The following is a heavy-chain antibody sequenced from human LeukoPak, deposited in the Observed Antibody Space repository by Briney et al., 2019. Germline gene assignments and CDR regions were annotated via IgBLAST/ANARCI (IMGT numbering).Heavy chain of an antibody. D-gene: IGHD3-9*01. CDR3: ARGCLGYDILTGYCSFDY. CDR2: ITASGTAM. V-gene: IGHV3-48*02. J-gene: IGHJ4*02. CDR1: GFTFSSYS. Sequence: PGGSLRLSCAASGFTFSSYSMNWVRQAPGKGLEWVSHITASGTAMFYADSVKGRFTISRDNAKNSLYLQMNSLRDEDTAVYYCARGCLGYDILTGYCSFDYWGQGTLVTVSS.